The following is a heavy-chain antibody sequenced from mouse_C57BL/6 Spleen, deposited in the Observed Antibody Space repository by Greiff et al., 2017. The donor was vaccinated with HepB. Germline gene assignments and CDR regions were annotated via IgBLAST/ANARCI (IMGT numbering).Heavy chain of an antibody. J-gene: IGHJ1*03. CDR3: ARDSDYGSSHSYWYFDV. CDR1: GYSITSGYY. Sequence: ESGPGLVKPSQSLSLTCSVTGYSITSGYYWNWIRQFPGNKLEWMGYISYDGSNNYNPSLKNRISITRDTSKNQFFLKLNSVTTEDTATYYCARDSDYGSSHSYWYFDVWGTGTTVTVSS. D-gene: IGHD1-1*01. CDR2: ISYDGSN. V-gene: IGHV3-6*01.